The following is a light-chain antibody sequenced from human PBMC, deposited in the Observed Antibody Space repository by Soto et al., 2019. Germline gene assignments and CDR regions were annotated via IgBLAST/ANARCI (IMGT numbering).Light chain of an antibody. CDR3: SSPRSSSFYV. CDR2: DVT. J-gene: IGLJ1*01. Sequence: QSVLTQPASVSGSPGQSITISCTGTSSDIGSYNYVSWYQQHPGQAPKLMIYDVTNRPSGVSNRFSGSKSGNTASLTISGLQAEDEADYYCSSPRSSSFYVFGTGTNLTVL. V-gene: IGLV2-14*03. CDR1: SSDIGSYNY.